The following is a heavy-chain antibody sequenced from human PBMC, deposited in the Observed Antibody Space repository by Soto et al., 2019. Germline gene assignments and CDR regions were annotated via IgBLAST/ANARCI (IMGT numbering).Heavy chain of an antibody. D-gene: IGHD2-2*01. J-gene: IGHJ6*02. Sequence: PGGSLRLSCAASGFTFSSYAMKWVRQAPGKGLEWVSLIGESGTPTYYADSVKGRFTISRDNSGNTLFLEMYSLRAEVTAVYYCARYIPGVRYYGMDVWGQGTTVTVSS. CDR3: ARYIPGVRYYGMDV. CDR1: GFTFSSYA. V-gene: IGHV3-23*01. CDR2: IGESGTPT.